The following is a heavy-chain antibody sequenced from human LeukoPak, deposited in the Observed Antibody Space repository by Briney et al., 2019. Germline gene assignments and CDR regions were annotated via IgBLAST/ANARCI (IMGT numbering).Heavy chain of an antibody. J-gene: IGHJ4*02. CDR1: GYTFSDYN. Sequence: ASVKVSCKASGYTFSDYNIHWVRQAPGQGPEWMGWINANSGGTNYAQKFQGRVTMTRDASISTAYMELSRLSSDDTAVYYCACASGTYYNGNYFDYWGQGTLVTVSS. D-gene: IGHD3-10*01. CDR2: INANSGGT. CDR3: ACASGTYYNGNYFDY. V-gene: IGHV1-2*02.